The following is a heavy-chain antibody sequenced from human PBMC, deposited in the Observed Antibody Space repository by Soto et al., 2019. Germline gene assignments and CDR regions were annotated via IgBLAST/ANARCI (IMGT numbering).Heavy chain of an antibody. Sequence: QVQLVESGGGVVQPGRSLRLSCAASGFTFSSYGMHWVRQAPGKGLEWVAVIWYDGSNKYYADSVKGRFTISRDNSKNTLYLQMNSLRAEDTAVYYCARGGPTTYWYFDLWCRGSLVTVSS. V-gene: IGHV3-33*01. CDR2: IWYDGSNK. CDR3: ARGGPTTYWYFDL. CDR1: GFTFSSYG. J-gene: IGHJ2*01. D-gene: IGHD1-1*01.